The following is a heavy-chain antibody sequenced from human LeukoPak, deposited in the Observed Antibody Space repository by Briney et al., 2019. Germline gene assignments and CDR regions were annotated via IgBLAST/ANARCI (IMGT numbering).Heavy chain of an antibody. CDR2: IYYSRTT. CDR3: ASCGRRGSWFDP. V-gene: IGHV4-30-4*01. Sequence: SQTLSLTCTVSGYSINSGDYYWSWVRQPPGKGLEWIGSIYYSRTTYYNPSLKSRVTTSVDTSKNQFSLNLNSVTIADTAVYYCASCGRRGSWFDPWGQGTLVTVSS. CDR1: GYSINSGDYY. D-gene: IGHD2-21*01. J-gene: IGHJ5*02.